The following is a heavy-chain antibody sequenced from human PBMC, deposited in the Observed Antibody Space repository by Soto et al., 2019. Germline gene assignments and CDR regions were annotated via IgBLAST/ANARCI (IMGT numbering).Heavy chain of an antibody. J-gene: IGHJ4*02. V-gene: IGHV4-4*02. D-gene: IGHD4-17*01. CDR1: VGYISSSNW. Sequence: PSETLSLTCDVSVGYISSSNWWRWDRQPPGKGLEWIGEIYHSGSTNYNPSLKSRVTISVDKSKNQFSLKLSSVTAADTAMYYCARHYGGGFDYWGQGTLVTVSS. CDR2: IYHSGST. CDR3: ARHYGGGFDY.